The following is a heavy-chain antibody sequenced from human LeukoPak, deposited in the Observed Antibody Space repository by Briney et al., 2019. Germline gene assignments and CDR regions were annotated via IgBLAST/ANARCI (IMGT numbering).Heavy chain of an antibody. CDR1: GGTFSSYA. Sequence: ASVKVSCKASGGTFSSYAISWVRQAPGQGLEWMGGIIPIFGTANYAQKFQGRVTITADESTSTAYMGLSSLRSEDTAVYYCARGRSYHRRYYYYGMDVWGQGTTVTVSS. CDR3: ARGRSYHRRYYYYGMDV. V-gene: IGHV1-69*13. J-gene: IGHJ6*02. CDR2: IIPIFGTA.